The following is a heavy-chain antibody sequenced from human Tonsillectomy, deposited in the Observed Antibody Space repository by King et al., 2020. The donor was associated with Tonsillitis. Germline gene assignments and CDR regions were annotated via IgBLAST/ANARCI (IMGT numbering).Heavy chain of an antibody. CDR1: GFTFSSYA. V-gene: IGHV3-64D*06. J-gene: IGHJ4*02. D-gene: IGHD5-18*01. Sequence: VQLVESGGGLVQPGGSLRLSCSASGFTFSSYAMHWVRQAPGKGLEYVSAISSNGGSTYYADSVKGRFTISRDNSKNTLYLQMSSLRAEDTAVYYCVRGDTAMVHGACFDFWGQGTLVTVSS. CDR2: ISSNGGST. CDR3: VRGDTAMVHGACFDF.